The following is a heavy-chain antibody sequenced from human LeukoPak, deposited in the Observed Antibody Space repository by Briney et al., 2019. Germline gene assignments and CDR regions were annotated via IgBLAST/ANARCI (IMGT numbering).Heavy chain of an antibody. V-gene: IGHV4-61*01. J-gene: IGHJ4*02. CDR1: GGSVSSGNHY. CDR3: VREGLTLAVAIGL. Sequence: SETLSLTCTVSGGSVSSGNHYWTWIRQPPGKGLEWIGYIYYSGNTNYNPSLKTRVSISLAPSKNQFSLKLSSVTAADTAFYYCVREGLTLAVAIGLWGQGTLVTVSS. CDR2: IYYSGNT. D-gene: IGHD3-9*01.